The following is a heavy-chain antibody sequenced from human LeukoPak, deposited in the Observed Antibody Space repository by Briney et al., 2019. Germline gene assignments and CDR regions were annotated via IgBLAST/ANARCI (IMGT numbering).Heavy chain of an antibody. J-gene: IGHJ3*02. CDR2: ITDSGGTT. V-gene: IGHV3-23*01. CDR1: GFTFSSYA. D-gene: IGHD1-14*01. Sequence: GGSLRLSCAASGFTFSSYAMSWVRQAPGKGLEWVSGITDSGGTTYYPDSVKGRFTISRDNSKNTLYLQMNSLRGEDTAVYHCAKDHQFNSETNRGGDAFDMWGQGTMVTVYS. CDR3: AKDHQFNSETNRGGDAFDM.